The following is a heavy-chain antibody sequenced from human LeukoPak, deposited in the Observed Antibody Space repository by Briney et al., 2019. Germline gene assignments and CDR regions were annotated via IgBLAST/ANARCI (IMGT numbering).Heavy chain of an antibody. CDR3: AKDEVRDYYDSSGYPGITFDY. Sequence: GGSLRLSCAASGFTFSSYAMSWVRQAPGKGLEWVSAISGSGGSTYYADSVKGRFTISRDNSKNTLYLQMNSLRAEDTAVYYCAKDEVRDYYDSSGYPGITFDYWGQETLVTVSS. CDR1: GFTFSSYA. D-gene: IGHD3-22*01. V-gene: IGHV3-23*01. J-gene: IGHJ4*02. CDR2: ISGSGGST.